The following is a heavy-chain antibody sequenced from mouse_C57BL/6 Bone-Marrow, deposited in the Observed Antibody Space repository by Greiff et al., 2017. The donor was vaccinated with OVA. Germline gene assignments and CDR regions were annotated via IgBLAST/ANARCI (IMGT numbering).Heavy chain of an antibody. CDR3: ARVYGSKDYYAMDY. CDR1: GYTFTSYW. D-gene: IGHD1-1*01. CDR2: IHPNSGST. V-gene: IGHV1-64*01. J-gene: IGHJ4*01. Sequence: QVQLQQPGAELVKPGASVKLSCKASGYTFTSYWMHWVKQRPGQGLEWIGMIHPNSGSTNYNEKFKSKATLTVDKSSSTAYMPLSSLTYEDSAVYYCARVYGSKDYYAMDYWGQGTSVTVSS.